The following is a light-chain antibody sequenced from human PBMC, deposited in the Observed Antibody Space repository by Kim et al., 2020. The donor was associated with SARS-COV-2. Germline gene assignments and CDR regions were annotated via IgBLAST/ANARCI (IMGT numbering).Light chain of an antibody. CDR3: QQRSRWPWT. Sequence: EIVLTQSPATLSLSPGDGATLSCRASQSVSNYLAWFHQKPGQAPRLLIYDTSNRATGVPTRFSGSTVGADFTLTITALEPEDFGVYYCQQRSRWPWTFGQGTKVEVK. V-gene: IGKV3-11*01. J-gene: IGKJ1*01. CDR1: QSVSNY. CDR2: DTS.